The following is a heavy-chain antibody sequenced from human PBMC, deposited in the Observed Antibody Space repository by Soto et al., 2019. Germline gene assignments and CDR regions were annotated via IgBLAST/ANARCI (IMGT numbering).Heavy chain of an antibody. CDR2: IIPIFGTA. D-gene: IGHD3-10*01. J-gene: IGHJ4*02. Sequence: QVQLVQSGAEVKKPGSSVKVSCKASGGTFSSYAISWVRQAPGQGLEWMGGIIPIFGTANYAQKFQGRVTITADKSTSTAYMELSSLRSEDTAVYYCARNSYYYGSGSQRPVSDYWGQGTLVTVSS. V-gene: IGHV1-69*06. CDR1: GGTFSSYA. CDR3: ARNSYYYGSGSQRPVSDY.